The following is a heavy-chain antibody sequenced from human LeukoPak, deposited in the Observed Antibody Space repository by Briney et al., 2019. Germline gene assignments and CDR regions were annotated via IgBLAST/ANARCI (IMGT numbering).Heavy chain of an antibody. D-gene: IGHD5-18*01. CDR1: GYSFTSYW. V-gene: IGHV5-51*01. J-gene: IGHJ4*02. CDR3: ARRPRRIQLWLGFYFDY. CDR2: IYPGDSDT. Sequence: GESLKISCKGSGYSFTSYWIGWVRQMPGKGLEWMGIIYPGDSDTRYSPSFQGQVTISADKSISTAYLQWGSLKASDTAMYYCARRPRRIQLWLGFYFDYWGQGTLVTVSS.